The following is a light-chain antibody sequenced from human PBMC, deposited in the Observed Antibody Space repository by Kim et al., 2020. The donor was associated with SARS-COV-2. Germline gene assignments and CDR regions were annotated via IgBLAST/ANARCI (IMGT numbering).Light chain of an antibody. CDR2: QDS. V-gene: IGLV3-1*01. CDR3: QAWDSSTPYV. J-gene: IGLJ1*01. CDR1: KLGDKY. Sequence: VSPGQTACITCSGDKLGDKYACWYQQKPGQSPVLVIYQDSKRPSGIPERFSGSNSGNTATLTISGTQAMDEADYYCQAWDSSTPYVFGTGTKVTVL.